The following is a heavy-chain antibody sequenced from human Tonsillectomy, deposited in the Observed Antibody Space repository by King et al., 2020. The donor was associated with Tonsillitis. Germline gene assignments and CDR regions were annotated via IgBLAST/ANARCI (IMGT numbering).Heavy chain of an antibody. J-gene: IGHJ3*02. V-gene: IGHV3-23*04. CDR1: GFTFSSYA. D-gene: IGHD3-22*01. Sequence: VQLVESGGGLVQPGGSLRLSCAASGFTFSSYAMSWVRQAPGKGLEWVSAISGSGGSTYYADSVKGRFTISRDNSKNTLYLQMNSLRAEDTAVYYCAKALRIVVVIRRVDAFDIWGQGTMVTVSS. CDR3: AKALRIVVVIRRVDAFDI. CDR2: ISGSGGST.